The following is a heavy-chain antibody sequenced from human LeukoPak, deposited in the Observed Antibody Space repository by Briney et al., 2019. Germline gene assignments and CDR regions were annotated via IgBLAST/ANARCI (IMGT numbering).Heavy chain of an antibody. V-gene: IGHV1-18*01. Sequence: ASVKVSCKASGYIFISYGISWVRQVPGQGLEWMGWISGKNGNTIYAQKFQGRVTMTTDTSTSTAYMELRSLRSDDTAVYYCARDPSGDVVVITGDAFDDWGQGTMVTVSS. CDR3: ARDPSGDVVVITGDAFDD. CDR2: ISGKNGNT. CDR1: GYIFISYG. J-gene: IGHJ3*01. D-gene: IGHD3-22*01.